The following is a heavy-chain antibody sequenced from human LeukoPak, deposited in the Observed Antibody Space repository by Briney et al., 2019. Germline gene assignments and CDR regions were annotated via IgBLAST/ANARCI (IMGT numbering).Heavy chain of an antibody. CDR1: GGTFSSYA. D-gene: IGHD3-22*01. V-gene: IGHV1-69*13. CDR3: ARDRTTAYYYDSSGYDY. CDR2: IIPIFGTA. J-gene: IGHJ4*02. Sequence: SVKVSCKASGGTFSSYAISWVRQAPGQGLEWMGGIIPIFGTANYAQKFQGRVTITADESTSTAYMELCSLRSEDTAVYYCARDRTTAYYYDSSGYDYWGQGTLVTVSS.